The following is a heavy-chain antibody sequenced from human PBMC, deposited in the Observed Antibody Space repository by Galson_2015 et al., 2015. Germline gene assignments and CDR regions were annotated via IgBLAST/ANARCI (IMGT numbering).Heavy chain of an antibody. CDR1: GYTFSGYY. J-gene: IGHJ4*02. CDR3: ARYDSGVNHLDY. D-gene: IGHD3-22*01. Sequence: SVKVSCKASGYTFSGYYIHWVRQAPGQGLEWMGWINPNSGGTNYAQKFQGWVTVTRDTSISTAYMELSRLTSDDTAVYYCARYDSGVNHLDYWGQGTLVTVSS. CDR2: INPNSGGT. V-gene: IGHV1-2*04.